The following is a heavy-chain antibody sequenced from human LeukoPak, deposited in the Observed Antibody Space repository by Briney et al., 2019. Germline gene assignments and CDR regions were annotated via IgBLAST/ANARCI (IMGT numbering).Heavy chain of an antibody. V-gene: IGHV3-21*04. D-gene: IGHD3-22*01. CDR3: ARVVPRGDSSGYNYFDY. J-gene: IGHJ4*02. CDR2: ISSNSYNI. Sequence: GGSLRLSCAGSGFTFSAYIMNWVRQAPGKGLEWVSSISSNSYNIYYADSVRGRFTISRDNAKNSLYLQMNSLRAEDTAVYYCARVVPRGDSSGYNYFDYWGQGTLVTVSS. CDR1: GFTFSAYI.